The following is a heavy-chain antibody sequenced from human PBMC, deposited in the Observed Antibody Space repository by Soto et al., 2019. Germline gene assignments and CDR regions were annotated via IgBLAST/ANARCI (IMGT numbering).Heavy chain of an antibody. CDR2: INHSGST. Sequence: PSETLSLTCAVYGGSFSGYYWSWIRQPPGKGLEWIGEINHSGSTNYNPSLKSRVTISVDKSKNQFSLKLSSVTAADTAVYYCARIAAAGNNFDYWGQGTLVTVS. J-gene: IGHJ4*02. CDR3: ARIAAAGNNFDY. V-gene: IGHV4-34*01. CDR1: GGSFSGYY. D-gene: IGHD6-13*01.